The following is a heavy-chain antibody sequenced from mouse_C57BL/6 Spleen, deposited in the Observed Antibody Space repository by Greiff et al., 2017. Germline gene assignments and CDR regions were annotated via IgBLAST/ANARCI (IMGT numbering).Heavy chain of an antibody. V-gene: IGHV2-2*01. CDR1: GFSLTSYG. CDR3: ARNFLPYYYGSSYNAMDY. J-gene: IGHJ4*01. Sequence: VKLMESGPGLVQPSQSLSITCTVSGFSLTSYGVHWVRQSPGKGLEWLGVIWSGGSTDYNAAFISRLSISKDNSKSQVFFKMNSLQADDTAIYYCARNFLPYYYGSSYNAMDYWGQGTSVTVSS. CDR2: IWSGGST. D-gene: IGHD1-1*01.